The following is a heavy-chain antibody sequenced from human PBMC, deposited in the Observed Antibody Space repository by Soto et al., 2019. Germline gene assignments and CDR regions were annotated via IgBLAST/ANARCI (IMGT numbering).Heavy chain of an antibody. CDR1: GYTFTSYD. CDR2: MNPNTGNS. D-gene: IGHD1-1*01. Sequence: ASVKVSCKASGYTFTSYDIYWVRQATGQGLEWMGWMNPNTGNSAYAQKFQGRVTVTSDTSINTVHMELNSLRSEDTAVYYCARRAETNGWNGFGADKYYFDFWGQGTLVTVSS. CDR3: ARRAETNGWNGFGADKYYFDF. V-gene: IGHV1-8*01. J-gene: IGHJ4*02.